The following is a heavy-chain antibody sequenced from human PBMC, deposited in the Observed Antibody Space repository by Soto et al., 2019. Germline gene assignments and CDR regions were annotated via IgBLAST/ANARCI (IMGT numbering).Heavy chain of an antibody. CDR1: GYSFTSYW. Sequence: EVQLVQSGAEVKKPGESLRISCKGSGYSFTSYWISWVRQMPGKGLEWMGRIDPSDSYTNYSPSFQGHVTISADKSISTAYLQWSSLKASDTAMYYCAREEGPPPRYYYGMDVWGQGTTVTVSS. CDR2: IDPSDSYT. V-gene: IGHV5-10-1*03. CDR3: AREEGPPPRYYYGMDV. J-gene: IGHJ6*02.